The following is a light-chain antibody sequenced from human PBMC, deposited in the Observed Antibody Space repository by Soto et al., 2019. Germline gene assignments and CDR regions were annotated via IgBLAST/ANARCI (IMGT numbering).Light chain of an antibody. Sequence: DIQMTQSPSSLSATVGDRVTITCRASQDISNYLAWHQQKPGKVPKLQIYAASTLQPGVPSRFSGSGSGTEFTLTISSLQPEDVATYYCQKYNGAPPETFGPGTKVASK. V-gene: IGKV1-27*01. CDR3: QKYNGAPPET. CDR2: AAS. CDR1: QDISNY. J-gene: IGKJ3*01.